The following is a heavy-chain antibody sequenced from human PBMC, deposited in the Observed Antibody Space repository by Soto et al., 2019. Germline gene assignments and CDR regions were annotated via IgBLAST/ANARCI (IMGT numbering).Heavy chain of an antibody. D-gene: IGHD3-16*01. V-gene: IGHV3-74*03. J-gene: IGHJ4*02. CDR2: CSSNCQGA. Sequence: GGSLRLSCAVSGFSLSLYWVHWVRHVPGRGLEWAARCSSNCQGAAKTDSVKCRFTISRDIARHTPSLKMNSLRANDTAVYYSSKDLGGPDYWGRGTSVTVSS. CDR1: GFSLSLYW. CDR3: SKDLGGPDY.